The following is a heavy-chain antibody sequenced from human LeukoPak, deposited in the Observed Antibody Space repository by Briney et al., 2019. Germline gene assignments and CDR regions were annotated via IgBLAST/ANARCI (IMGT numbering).Heavy chain of an antibody. V-gene: IGHV1-18*01. CDR2: ISAYNGNT. Sequence: ASVKVSCKASGYTFTSYGINWVRQAPGQGLEWMGWISAYNGNTNYAQKLQGRVTLTTDTSTSTAYMDLRSLTSDDTAVYYCARGLQIGFLEYWGQGTLVTVSS. CDR3: ARGLQIGFLEY. J-gene: IGHJ4*02. D-gene: IGHD4-11*01. CDR1: GYTFTSYG.